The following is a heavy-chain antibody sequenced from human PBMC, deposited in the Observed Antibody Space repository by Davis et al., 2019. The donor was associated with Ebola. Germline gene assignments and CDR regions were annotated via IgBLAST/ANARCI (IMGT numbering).Heavy chain of an antibody. CDR1: GFTFSSYA. CDR3: AREQLTIFGVVIDGMDV. D-gene: IGHD3-3*01. J-gene: IGHJ6*02. Sequence: PGGSLRLSCAASGFTFSSYAMHWVRQAPGKGLEWVAVISYDGSNKYYADSVKGRFTISRDNSKNTLYLQMNSLRAEDTAVYYCAREQLTIFGVVIDGMDVWGQGTTVTVSS. CDR2: ISYDGSNK. V-gene: IGHV3-30-3*01.